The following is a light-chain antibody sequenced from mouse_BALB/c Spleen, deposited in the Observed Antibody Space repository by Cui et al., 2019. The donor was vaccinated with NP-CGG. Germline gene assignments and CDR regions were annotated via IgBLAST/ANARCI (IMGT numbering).Light chain of an antibody. CDR1: TGAVTTSNY. CDR3: ALWYSNHWV. Sequence: QAVVTQESALTTSPGETVTLTCSSSTGAVTTSNYANWVQAKPDHLFTGLIGGTNNRPPGVPARFSGSLIGDKAALTITGPQTEDEAIYFCALWYSNHWVFGGGTKLTVL. J-gene: IGLJ1*01. CDR2: GTN. V-gene: IGLV1*01.